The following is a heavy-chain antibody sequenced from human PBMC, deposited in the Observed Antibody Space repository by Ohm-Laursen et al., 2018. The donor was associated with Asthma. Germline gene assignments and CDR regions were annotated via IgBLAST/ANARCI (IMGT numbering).Heavy chain of an antibody. CDR2: IWYDGSNK. D-gene: IGHD3-9*01. J-gene: IGHJ6*02. Sequence: SLRLSCAASGFTFSSYGMHWVRQAPGKGLEWVAVIWYDGSNKYYADSVKGRFTISRDNSKNTLYLQMNSLRAEDTAAYYCARDFVRYFDRALDVWGQGTTVTVSS. V-gene: IGHV3-33*01. CDR1: GFTFSSYG. CDR3: ARDFVRYFDRALDV.